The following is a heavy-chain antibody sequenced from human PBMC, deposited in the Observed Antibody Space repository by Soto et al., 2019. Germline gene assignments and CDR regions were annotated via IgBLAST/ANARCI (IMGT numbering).Heavy chain of an antibody. V-gene: IGHV1-18*01. CDR2: VSANNGFT. CDR3: ARGGAARHLDS. D-gene: IGHD6-6*01. Sequence: ASVKVSCKTSGYTFTNFALSWVRQAPGQGLGWIGFVSANNGFTHFAQKFQGRVSVKTDTSTNTVYLDLRSLSSDDTAVYYCARGGAARHLDSWGQGTPVTVS. CDR1: GYTFTNFA. J-gene: IGHJ5*01.